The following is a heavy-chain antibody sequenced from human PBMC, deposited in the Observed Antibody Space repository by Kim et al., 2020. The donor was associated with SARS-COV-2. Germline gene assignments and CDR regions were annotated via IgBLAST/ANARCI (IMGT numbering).Heavy chain of an antibody. CDR3: ARNGGSYYSYFDY. V-gene: IGHV4-61*02. CDR1: GGSISSGSYY. Sequence: SETLSLTCTVSGGSISSGSYYWSWIRKPAGKGLEWIGRIYTSGSTNYNPSLKSRVTISVDTSKNQFSLKLSSVTPADTAVYYCARNGGSYYSYFDYWGQGTLVTVSS. J-gene: IGHJ4*02. D-gene: IGHD1-26*01. CDR2: IYTSGST.